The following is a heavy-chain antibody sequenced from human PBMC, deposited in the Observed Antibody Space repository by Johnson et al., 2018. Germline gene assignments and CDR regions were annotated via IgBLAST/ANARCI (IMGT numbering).Heavy chain of an antibody. D-gene: IGHD3-3*01. CDR3: AKDTRGGRIAVFGVVMGAFDI. CDR2: ISGNSGTI. CDR1: GFTFDDYA. J-gene: IGHJ3*02. V-gene: IGHV3-9*01. Sequence: EVQLLETGGGLVQPGGSLRLSCGASGFTFDDYAMHWVRQAPGKGLEWVSGISGNSGTIGYADSVKGRFTISRDNAKNSLYLQMNGLRAEDTALYYCAKDTRGGRIAVFGVVMGAFDIWGQGTMVTVSA.